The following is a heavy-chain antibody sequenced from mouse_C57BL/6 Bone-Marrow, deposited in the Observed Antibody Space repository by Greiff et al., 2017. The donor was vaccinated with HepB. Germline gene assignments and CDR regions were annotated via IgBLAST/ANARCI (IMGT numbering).Heavy chain of an antibody. D-gene: IGHD4-1*01. CDR2: IDPSDSYT. CDR1: GYTFTSYW. CDR3: AITGPFAY. Sequence: QVQLQQPGAELVKPGASVKMSCKASGYTFTSYWITWVKQRPGQGLEWIGEIDPSDSYTNYNQKFKGKSTLTVDKSSSTAYMQLSSLTSEDSAVYYCAITGPFAYWGQGTLVTVSA. V-gene: IGHV1-69*01. J-gene: IGHJ3*01.